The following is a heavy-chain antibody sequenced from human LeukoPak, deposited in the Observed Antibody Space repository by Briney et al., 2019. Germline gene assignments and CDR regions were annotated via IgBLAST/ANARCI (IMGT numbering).Heavy chain of an antibody. Sequence: SETLSLTCTVSGGSISSYYWSWIRQPPGKGLEWIGYIYYSGSTNYNPSLKSRVTISVDTSKNQFSLKLSSVTAADTAVYYCARHRDPSYYYDSSGYRNWFDPWGQGTLVTVSS. J-gene: IGHJ5*02. D-gene: IGHD3-22*01. V-gene: IGHV4-59*08. CDR3: ARHRDPSYYYDSSGYRNWFDP. CDR2: IYYSGST. CDR1: GGSISSYY.